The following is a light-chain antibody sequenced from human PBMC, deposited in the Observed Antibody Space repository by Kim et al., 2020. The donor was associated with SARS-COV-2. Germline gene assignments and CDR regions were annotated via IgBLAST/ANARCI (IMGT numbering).Light chain of an antibody. J-gene: IGLJ1*01. CDR1: NIGTKS. Sequence: APGKTARIPWGGNNIGTKSVPWYQQKPGQAPVLVIYYDSDRPSGIPERFSGSNSGNTATLTISRVEVGDEADYFCQVWDGTSEHYVFGTGTKVTVL. CDR2: YDS. V-gene: IGLV3-21*04. CDR3: QVWDGTSEHYV.